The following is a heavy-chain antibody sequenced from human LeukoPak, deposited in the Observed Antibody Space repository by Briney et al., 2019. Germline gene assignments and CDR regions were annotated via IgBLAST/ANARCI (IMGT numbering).Heavy chain of an antibody. CDR2: ITLHSGDT. J-gene: IGHJ1*01. Sequence: ASVKASCKASGHTLTVHYIHWVRQGPGQGLEWLGWITLHSGDTHYAQKYQGRLTMTSDTSISTGYMELSRLQFDDTAVYYCAREGQLGLDNWGQGTLVSVSS. CDR3: AREGQLGLDN. CDR1: GHTLTVHY. D-gene: IGHD1-1*01. V-gene: IGHV1-2*02.